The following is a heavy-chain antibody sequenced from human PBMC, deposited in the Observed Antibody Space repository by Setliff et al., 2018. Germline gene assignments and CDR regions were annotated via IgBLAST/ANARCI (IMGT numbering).Heavy chain of an antibody. CDR1: GFTVRSYY. CDR3: ARDREVVGSTRGTYYHYYHMDV. V-gene: IGHV3-66*02. Sequence: PGGSLRLSCAASGFTVRSYYMTWVRQAPGKGLEWVSLIYSDGSAYYADSVKGRFTISRDNSENTLYLQMNSLRAEDTAVYYCARDREVVGSTRGTYYHYYHMDVWGKGTTVTVSS. D-gene: IGHD1-26*01. CDR2: IYSDGSA. J-gene: IGHJ6*03.